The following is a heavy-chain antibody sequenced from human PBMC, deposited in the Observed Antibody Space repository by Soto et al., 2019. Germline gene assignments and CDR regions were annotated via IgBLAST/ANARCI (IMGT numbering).Heavy chain of an antibody. D-gene: IGHD1-1*01. CDR3: ASFGARTGNSLDRYYYGMDV. CDR2: ISYDGSNK. CDR1: GFTFSSYA. J-gene: IGHJ6*02. Sequence: GGSLRLSCAASGFTFSSYAMHWVRQAPGKGLEWVAVISYDGSNKYYADSVKGRFTISRDNSKNTLYLQMNSLRAEDTAVYYCASFGARTGNSLDRYYYGMDVWGQGTTVTVSS. V-gene: IGHV3-30-3*01.